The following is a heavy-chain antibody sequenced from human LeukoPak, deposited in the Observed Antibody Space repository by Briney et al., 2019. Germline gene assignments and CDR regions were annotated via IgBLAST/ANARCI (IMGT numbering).Heavy chain of an antibody. Sequence: PSETLSLTCTVSGGSISSSSYYWGWIRQPPGKGLEWIGSIYYSASTYYNPSLKSRVTISVDTSKNQFSLKLSSVTAADTAVYYCARVAWIQLWGSQGGFDYWGQGTLVTVSS. CDR2: IYYSAST. CDR1: GGSISSSSYY. D-gene: IGHD5-18*01. J-gene: IGHJ4*02. V-gene: IGHV4-39*07. CDR3: ARVAWIQLWGSQGGFDY.